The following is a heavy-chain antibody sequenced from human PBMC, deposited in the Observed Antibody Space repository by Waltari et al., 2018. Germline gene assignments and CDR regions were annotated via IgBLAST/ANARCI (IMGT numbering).Heavy chain of an antibody. D-gene: IGHD2-2*02. CDR3: AKYTKSWLN. V-gene: IGHV3-73*01. CDR2: IRSTANNYAT. CDR1: GFTFSGTA. J-gene: IGHJ4*02. Sequence: EVQLVESEGGLVHPGGSLKLSCAASGFTFSGTAMNWIRQASGKGLEWVGRIRSTANNYATVYAASMKGRFTISRDDSKNTAYLQMNSLKTEDTAVYYCAKYTKSWLNWGQGTLVTVSS.